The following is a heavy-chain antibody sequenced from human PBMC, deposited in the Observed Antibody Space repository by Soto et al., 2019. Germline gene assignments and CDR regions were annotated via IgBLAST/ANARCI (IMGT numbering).Heavy chain of an antibody. V-gene: IGHV4-30-2*01. Sequence: PSETLSLTCAVSGGSISSGGYSWSWIRQPPGKGLEWIGYIYHSGSTYYNPSLKSRVTISVDRSKNQFSLKLSSVTAADTAVYYCARYYGSGSFGFDYWGQGTLVTVSS. CDR3: ARYYGSGSFGFDY. J-gene: IGHJ4*02. D-gene: IGHD3-10*01. CDR2: IYHSGST. CDR1: GGSISSGGYS.